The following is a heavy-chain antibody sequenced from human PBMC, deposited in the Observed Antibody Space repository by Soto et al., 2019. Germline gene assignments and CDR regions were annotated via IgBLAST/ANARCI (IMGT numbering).Heavy chain of an antibody. Sequence: SETLSLTCAVSGYSISSGYYWGWIRQPPGKGLEWIGSIYHSGSTYYNPSLKSRVTISVDTSKNQFSLRLSSVTAADTAVYYCARVLRELLPSHSLPDYWGQGTLVTVSS. D-gene: IGHD1-26*01. CDR3: ARVLRELLPSHSLPDY. CDR1: GYSISSGYY. CDR2: IYHSGST. J-gene: IGHJ4*02. V-gene: IGHV4-38-2*01.